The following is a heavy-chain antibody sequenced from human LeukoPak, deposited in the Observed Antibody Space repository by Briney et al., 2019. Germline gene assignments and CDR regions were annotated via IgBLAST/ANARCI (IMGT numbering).Heavy chain of an antibody. D-gene: IGHD6-19*01. CDR1: GFTFDDYG. V-gene: IGHV3-20*04. Sequence: GGSLRLSCAASGFTFDDYGMSWVRQVPGKGLEWVSGINWNGGSTGYADSVKGRFTISRDNAKNSLYLQMNTLRAEDTALYYRARVKDIAVAGAIDYWGQGTLVTVSS. CDR3: ARVKDIAVAGAIDY. CDR2: INWNGGST. J-gene: IGHJ4*02.